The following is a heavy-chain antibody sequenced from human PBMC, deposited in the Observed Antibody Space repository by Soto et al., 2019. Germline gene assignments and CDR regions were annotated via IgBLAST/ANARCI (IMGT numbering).Heavy chain of an antibody. J-gene: IGHJ4*02. CDR3: GPDTLDY. CDR1: GFMFSSHG. CDR2: IWYDGSNK. V-gene: IGHV3-33*01. Sequence: QVQLVESGGGVVQPGRSLRLSCAASGFMFSSHGMHWIRQAPGKGLEWVAVIWYDGSNKYYADYVKGRFIISRDNSKNTLYLQMNSQRVKDTAVYYCGPDTLDYWGQGTLVTVSS.